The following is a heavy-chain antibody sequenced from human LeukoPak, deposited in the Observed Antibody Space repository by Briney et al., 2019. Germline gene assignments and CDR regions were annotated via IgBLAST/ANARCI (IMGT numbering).Heavy chain of an antibody. V-gene: IGHV3-23*01. CDR2: ISGSGGST. CDR3: AKDISGSGKYYFDY. D-gene: IGHD3-10*01. Sequence: GGSLRLSCAASGFTFSSYAMSWVRQAPGKGLEWVSGISGSGGSTYYADSVKGRFTISRDNAKNSLYLQMNSLRAEDTALYYCAKDISGSGKYYFDYWGQGTLVTVSS. J-gene: IGHJ4*02. CDR1: GFTFSSYA.